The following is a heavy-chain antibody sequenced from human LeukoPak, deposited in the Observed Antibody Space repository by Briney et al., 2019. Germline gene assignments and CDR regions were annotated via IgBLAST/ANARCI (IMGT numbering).Heavy chain of an antibody. Sequence: ASVKVSCKASGGTFSSYAISWVRQAPGQGLEWMGGIIPIFDTANYAQKFQGRVTMTTDTSTSTAYMELRSLRSDDTAVYYCARGTPSGTYLYWGQGTLVTVSS. V-gene: IGHV1-69*05. CDR1: GGTFSSYA. CDR2: IIPIFDTA. J-gene: IGHJ4*02. CDR3: ARGTPSGTYLY. D-gene: IGHD1-26*01.